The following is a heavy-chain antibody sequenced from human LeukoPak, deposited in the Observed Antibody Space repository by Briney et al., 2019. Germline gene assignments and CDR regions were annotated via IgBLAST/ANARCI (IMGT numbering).Heavy chain of an antibody. J-gene: IGHJ4*02. D-gene: IGHD2-2*01. Sequence: PSETLSLTCTVSGYSTSSGYYWGWIRQPSGKGLEWIGSIYHSGSTYYNPSLKSRVTISVDTSKNQFSLKLSSVTAADTAVYYCARVLSSGIVVVPAAILDYWGQGTLVTVSS. CDR1: GYSTSSGYY. CDR3: ARVLSSGIVVVPAAILDY. CDR2: IYHSGST. V-gene: IGHV4-38-2*02.